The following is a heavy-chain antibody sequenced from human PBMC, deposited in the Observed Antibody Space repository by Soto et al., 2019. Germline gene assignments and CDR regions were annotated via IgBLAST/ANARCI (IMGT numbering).Heavy chain of an antibody. CDR2: IYWDDDK. D-gene: IGHD6-13*01. Sequence: QITLTESGPTLVKPTQTLTLTCTFSGFSFTTSSVGVGWIRQPPGKALEFLALIYWDDDKRLSPSLKNRLTITXDTXKXLVVVTMTNMDPEDTATYFCAHVYWAASGTRYYFDYWGQGTLVTVSS. V-gene: IGHV2-5*02. CDR1: GFSFTTSSVG. CDR3: AHVYWAASGTRYYFDY. J-gene: IGHJ4*02.